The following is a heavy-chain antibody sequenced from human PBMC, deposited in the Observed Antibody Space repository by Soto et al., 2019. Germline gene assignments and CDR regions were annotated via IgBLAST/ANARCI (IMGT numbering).Heavy chain of an antibody. Sequence: GAALKVSGKASGSPFTSYGIICVRQTLGQGLEWMGWISAYNGNTNYAQKLQGRVTMTTDTSTSTAYMELRSLRSDDTAVYYCARDEDTTTHYYYYYGMDVWGQGTTVTVSS. D-gene: IGHD4-17*01. CDR2: ISAYNGNT. V-gene: IGHV1-18*04. CDR3: ARDEDTTTHYYYYYGMDV. CDR1: GSPFTSYG. J-gene: IGHJ6*02.